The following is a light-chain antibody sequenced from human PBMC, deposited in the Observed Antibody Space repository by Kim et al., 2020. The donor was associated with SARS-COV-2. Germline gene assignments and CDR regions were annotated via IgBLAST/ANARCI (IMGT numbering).Light chain of an antibody. CDR2: DAS. V-gene: IGKV1-33*01. CDR1: QDISNY. Sequence: LSASVGDRVTITCQASQDISNYLNWYQQKPGKAPKLLIYDASNLETGVPSRFSGSGSGTDFTFTISSLQPEDIATYYCQQYDNPLTFGGGTKLEI. CDR3: QQYDNPLT. J-gene: IGKJ4*01.